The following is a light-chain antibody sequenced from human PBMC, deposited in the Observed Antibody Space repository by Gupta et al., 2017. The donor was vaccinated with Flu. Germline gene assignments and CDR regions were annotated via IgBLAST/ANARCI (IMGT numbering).Light chain of an antibody. Sequence: ISCTGTCSEVGDNNYVSVYRPHPAKSVNRMIYDVSMRSSAASSRFSGSKAGNAASLTISGPEAEDDDYYYCCSYASSSSCVVGGGTKLTVL. CDR2: DVS. J-gene: IGLJ3*02. CDR3: CSYASSSSCV. V-gene: IGLV2-14*03. CDR1: CSEVGDNNY.